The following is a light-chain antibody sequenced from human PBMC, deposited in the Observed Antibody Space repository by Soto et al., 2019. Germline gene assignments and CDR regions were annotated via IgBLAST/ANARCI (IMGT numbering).Light chain of an antibody. V-gene: IGKV3-11*01. CDR1: QGVSSY. J-gene: IGKJ5*01. CDR2: GAS. Sequence: EIVLTQSPATLSLSPGERATLSCRASQGVSSYFAWYQQKPGQAPRLLIYGASYRATDIPPRFSGSGSGTDFTLTISSLEPEDFAVYYCQQRRSWPPTITFGQGTRLEIK. CDR3: QQRRSWPPTIT.